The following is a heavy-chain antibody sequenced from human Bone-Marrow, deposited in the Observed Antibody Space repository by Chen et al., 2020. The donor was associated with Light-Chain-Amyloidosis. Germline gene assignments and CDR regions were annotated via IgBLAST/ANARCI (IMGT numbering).Heavy chain of an antibody. Sequence: EVQLVESGGGLVQPGGSLRLSCAASGFTFNDYWMHWVRQVPGKGLVWVERIKSDGSATNYADSVKGRFTVSRDNAKNRLYLQMNSLRAEDTAIYYCARPTSVWLQLTTGGDFWGQGTLVTVSS. J-gene: IGHJ4*02. CDR2: IKSDGSAT. D-gene: IGHD6-19*01. CDR3: ARPTSVWLQLTTGGDF. V-gene: IGHV3-74*01. CDR1: GFTFNDYW.